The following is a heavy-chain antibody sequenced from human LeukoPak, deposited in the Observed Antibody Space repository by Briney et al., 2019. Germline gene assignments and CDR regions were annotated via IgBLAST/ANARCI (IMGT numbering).Heavy chain of an antibody. CDR2: IYHSGST. V-gene: IGHV4-4*02. J-gene: IGHJ6*03. Sequence: SETLSLTCAVSGDSISSSNWWSRVRQPPGKGLEWIGEIYHSGSTKYNPSLKSRVTISVDTSKNQYSLKLSSVTAADTAVYYCARARPLGYSSGWGLRGYYYYMDVWGKGTTVTVSS. CDR1: GDSISSSNW. CDR3: ARARPLGYSSGWGLRGYYYYMDV. D-gene: IGHD6-19*01.